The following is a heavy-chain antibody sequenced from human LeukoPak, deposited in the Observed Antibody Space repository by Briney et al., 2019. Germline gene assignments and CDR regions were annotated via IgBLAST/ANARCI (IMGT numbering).Heavy chain of an antibody. CDR3: ASQGANQYYYYGMDV. V-gene: IGHV4-31*03. CDR2: IYYSGST. CDR1: GGSISSGGYY. Sequence: SETLSLTCTVSGGSISSGGYYWSWIHQHPGKGLEWIGYIYYSGSTYYNPSLKSRVTISVDTSKNQFSLKLSSVTAADTAVYCCASQGANQYYYYGMDVWGQGTTVTVSS. J-gene: IGHJ6*02.